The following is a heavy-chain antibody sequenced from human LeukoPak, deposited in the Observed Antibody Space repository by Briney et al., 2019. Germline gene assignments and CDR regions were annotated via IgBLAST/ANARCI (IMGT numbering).Heavy chain of an antibody. V-gene: IGHV4-61*01. D-gene: IGHD1-7*01. J-gene: IGHJ3*02. Sequence: SETLSLTCTVSGGSVSSGSYYWSWIRRHPGKGLEWIGFFYYSGSTNYNPSVKSRVTISVDTSKNQFSLKLTSVTAADTAVYYCAREKNYGRPQNAFDIWGQGTMVTVSS. CDR3: AREKNYGRPQNAFDI. CDR1: GGSVSSGSYY. CDR2: FYYSGST.